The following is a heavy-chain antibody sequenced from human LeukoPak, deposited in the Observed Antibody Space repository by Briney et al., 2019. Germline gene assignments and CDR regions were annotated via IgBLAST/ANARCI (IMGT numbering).Heavy chain of an antibody. V-gene: IGHV6-1*01. CDR3: ARDTIFGAYYYYYGMDV. CDR2: TYYRSKWYN. D-gene: IGHD3-3*01. CDR1: GDSVSSNSAA. Sequence: SPTLSLTCAISGDSVSSNSAAWNWIRQSPSRGLEWLGRTYYRSKWYNDYAVSVKSRITINPDTSKNQFSLQLNSVTPEDTAVYYCARDTIFGAYYYYYGMDVWGQGTTVTVSS. J-gene: IGHJ6*02.